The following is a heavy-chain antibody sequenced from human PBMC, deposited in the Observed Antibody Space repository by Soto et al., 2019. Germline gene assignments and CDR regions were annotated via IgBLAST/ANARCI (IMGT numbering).Heavy chain of an antibody. CDR2: IYYSGSP. V-gene: IGHV4-59*01. CDR1: GGSINNYY. CDR3: ARAGAAALSDY. Sequence: QVQLQESGPGLVKPSETLSLTCSVSGGSINNYYCSWIRQPPGKGLEWIGYIYYSGSPNYNPSLKSRFTTSVDTSKNQFSLNLSSVTAADTAVYYCARAGAAALSDYWGQGTLVTVSS. D-gene: IGHD2-15*01. J-gene: IGHJ4*02.